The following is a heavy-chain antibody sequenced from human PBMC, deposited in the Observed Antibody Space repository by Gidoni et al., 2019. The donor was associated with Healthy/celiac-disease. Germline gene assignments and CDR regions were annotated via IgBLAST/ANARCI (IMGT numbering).Heavy chain of an antibody. D-gene: IGHD3-22*01. V-gene: IGHV4-38-2*01. CDR3: ARARGQYYYDSSGYYGWFDP. J-gene: IGHJ5*02. Sequence: QVQLQESGPGLVKPSETLSLPCAVSGYSISSGYYWGWIRQPPGKGLEWIGSIYHSGSTYYNPSLKSRVTISVDTSKNQFSLKLSSGTAADTAVYYCARARGQYYYDSSGYYGWFDPWGQGTLVTVSS. CDR2: IYHSGST. CDR1: GYSISSGYY.